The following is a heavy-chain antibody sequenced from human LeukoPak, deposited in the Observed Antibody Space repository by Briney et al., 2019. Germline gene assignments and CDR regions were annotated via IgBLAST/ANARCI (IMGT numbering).Heavy chain of an antibody. CDR1: GGSISSCY. J-gene: IGHJ5*02. CDR3: ARDESDYDILTGYYLPHDGSWFDP. D-gene: IGHD3-9*01. CDR2: IYTSGST. V-gene: IGHV4-4*07. Sequence: PSETLSLTCTVSGGSISSCYWSWIRQPAGKGLEWIGRIYTSGSTNYNPSLKSRVTMSVDTSKNQFSLKLSSVTAADTAVYYCARDESDYDILTGYYLPHDGSWFDPWGQGTLVTVSS.